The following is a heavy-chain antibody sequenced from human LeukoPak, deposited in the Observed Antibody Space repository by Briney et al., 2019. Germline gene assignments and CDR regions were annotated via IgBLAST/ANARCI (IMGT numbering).Heavy chain of an antibody. J-gene: IGHJ4*02. CDR2: ISNSGTT. D-gene: IGHD3-9*01. V-gene: IGHV4-59*01. CDR1: GGSISTYF. Sequence: SETLSLTCTVSGGSISTYFWTWIRQPPGKRLEWIGYISNSGTTNYNPSLKSRVTISVDTSKNQFSLKVTSVTAADTAVYYCARGALTGPFYFDYWGQGTLVTVSS. CDR3: ARGALTGPFYFDY.